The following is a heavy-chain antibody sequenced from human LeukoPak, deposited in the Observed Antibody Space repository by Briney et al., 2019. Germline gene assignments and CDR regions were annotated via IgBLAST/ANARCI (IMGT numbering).Heavy chain of an antibody. J-gene: IGHJ4*02. CDR2: ISNSGTT. D-gene: IGHD3-9*01. V-gene: IGHV4-59*01. CDR1: GGSISTYF. Sequence: SETLSLTCTVSGGSISTYFWTWIRQPPGKRLEWIGYISNSGTTNYNPSLKSRVTISVDTSKNQFSLKVTSVTAADTAVYYCARGALTGPFYFDYWGQGTLVTVSS. CDR3: ARGALTGPFYFDY.